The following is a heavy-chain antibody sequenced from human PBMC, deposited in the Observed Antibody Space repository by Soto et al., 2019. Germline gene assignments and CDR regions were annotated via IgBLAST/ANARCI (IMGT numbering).Heavy chain of an antibody. V-gene: IGHV3-48*01. D-gene: IGHD5-18*01. CDR3: ARDSGYSYGPLDY. Sequence: EVQLVESGGGLVQPGGPLRLSCAASGFPFSSYSRNWAPQAPGKGLEWVSYISSSSSTIYYADSVKGRFTISRDNAKNSLYLQMNSLRAEDTAVYYCARDSGYSYGPLDYWGQGTLVTVSS. J-gene: IGHJ4*02. CDR2: ISSSSSTI. CDR1: GFPFSSYS.